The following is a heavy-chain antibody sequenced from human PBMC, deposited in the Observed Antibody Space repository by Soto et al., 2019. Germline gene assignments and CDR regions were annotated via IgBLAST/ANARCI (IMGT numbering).Heavy chain of an antibody. V-gene: IGHV3-23*01. CDR1: GFTFSDYA. CDR2: LSGSGSST. Sequence: QPGGSLRLSCAASGFTFSDYAMSWVRQAPGKGLEWVSALSGSGSSTYCADSVKGRFTISRDNLKNTLYLQMNNLTAEDTAVYYCEKGGVTRSYYYAMDVWGQGTTVTVSS. J-gene: IGHJ6*02. CDR3: EKGGVTRSYYYAMDV.